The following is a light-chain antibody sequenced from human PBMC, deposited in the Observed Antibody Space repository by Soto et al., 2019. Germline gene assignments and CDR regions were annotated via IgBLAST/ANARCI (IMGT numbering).Light chain of an antibody. J-gene: IGKJ4*01. Sequence: EIVMTQSPATLSVSPGERATLSCRASRSVGSNLAWYQQKPGQAPRLLIYGASTRATGIPARFSGSGSGTEFTLTISSLQSEDFAVYYCQQYNNWPLTFGGGTKVEIK. CDR1: RSVGSN. CDR2: GAS. V-gene: IGKV3-15*01. CDR3: QQYNNWPLT.